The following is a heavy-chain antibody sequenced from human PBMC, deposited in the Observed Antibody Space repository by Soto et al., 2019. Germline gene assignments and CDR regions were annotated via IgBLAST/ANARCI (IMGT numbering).Heavy chain of an antibody. J-gene: IGHJ4*02. V-gene: IGHV4-34*01. CDR1: GGSFIDYS. CDR3: ARVSDY. CDR2: INHSGSA. Sequence: QVLLQQWGAGRLKPSETLSLTCAVYGGSFIDYSWGWIRQSPGTGLEWIGEINHSGSANYNPSLKRRVTISVDTSKTQFSLKLYSMTAADAAVYYCARVSDYWSQGTLVTVSS.